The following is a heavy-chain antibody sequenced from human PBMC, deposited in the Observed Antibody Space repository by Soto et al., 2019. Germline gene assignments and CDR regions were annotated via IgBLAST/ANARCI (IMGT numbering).Heavy chain of an antibody. J-gene: IGHJ4*02. CDR2: ISGSGGST. D-gene: IGHD6-19*01. Sequence: GGSLRLSCAASGFTFSSYAMSWVRQAPGKGLEWVSAISGSGGSTYYADSVKGRFTISRDNSKNTLYLQMNSLRAEDTAVYYCAKDPWGAVAGPIFDYGGQGTLVTVSS. V-gene: IGHV3-23*01. CDR1: GFTFSSYA. CDR3: AKDPWGAVAGPIFDY.